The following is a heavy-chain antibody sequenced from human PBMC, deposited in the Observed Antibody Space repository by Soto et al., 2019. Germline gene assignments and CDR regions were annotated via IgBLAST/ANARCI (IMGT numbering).Heavy chain of an antibody. CDR1: GGTFSSFA. J-gene: IGHJ4*02. D-gene: IGHD3-22*01. Sequence: GASVKVSYKVSGGTFSSFAISWVRQAPGQGLEWLGGLVLILGTANYAQKFQGRVTFTADDSTSTAFMEVSGLRSEDTAVYFCASGYYDSSGYSIDNWRQGTQVTVSS. V-gene: IGHV1-69*13. CDR2: LVLILGTA. CDR3: ASGYYDSSGYSIDN.